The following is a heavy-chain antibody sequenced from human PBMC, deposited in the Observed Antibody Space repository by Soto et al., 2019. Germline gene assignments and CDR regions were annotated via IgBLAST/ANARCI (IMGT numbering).Heavy chain of an antibody. D-gene: IGHD6-13*01. Sequence: PGGSLRLSCAVSGFTFRSSPMSWVRRAPGKGLEWVSGINGGDDSKHYAESVRGRFTIIRDNSKNTLLLQMNSLRVEDTAVYYCAKNRLSRAAAGTNRLGRFDPWGQGTLVTVSS. CDR2: INGGDDSK. CDR1: GFTFRSSP. CDR3: AKNRLSRAAAGTNRLGRFDP. J-gene: IGHJ5*02. V-gene: IGHV3-23*01.